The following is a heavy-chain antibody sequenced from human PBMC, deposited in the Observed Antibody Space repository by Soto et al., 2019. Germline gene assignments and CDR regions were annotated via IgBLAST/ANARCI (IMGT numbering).Heavy chain of an antibody. Sequence: GGSLRLSCAASGFTFSNYAMSWVRQAPGKGLYWVSGISASGGSTYHADSVKGRLTISRDNSKNTLYLQMNSLRAEDTAVYYCARTTPSFTTLVPLYGGQGTPVTVSS. V-gene: IGHV3-23*01. CDR3: ARTTPSFTTLVPLY. CDR2: ISASGGST. D-gene: IGHD1-1*01. CDR1: GFTFSNYA. J-gene: IGHJ4*02.